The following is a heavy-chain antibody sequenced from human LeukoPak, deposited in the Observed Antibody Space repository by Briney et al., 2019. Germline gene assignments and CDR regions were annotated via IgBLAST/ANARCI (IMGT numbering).Heavy chain of an antibody. Sequence: GESLTTCCKDSGYSFTSYWSGWVRQMPGKGRGWVWIIYPGDSDTRYNPSFQGQVTISADKSISTAYLQWSSLKASDTAMYYCARQGSGTIVHYYGMDVWGQGTTVTVSS. CDR3: ARQGSGTIVHYYGMDV. CDR2: IYPGDSDT. CDR1: GYSFTSYW. V-gene: IGHV5-51*01. J-gene: IGHJ6*02. D-gene: IGHD2-2*01.